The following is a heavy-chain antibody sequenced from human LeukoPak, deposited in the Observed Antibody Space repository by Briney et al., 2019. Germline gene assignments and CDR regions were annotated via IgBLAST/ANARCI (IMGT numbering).Heavy chain of an antibody. CDR1: EFTFSRSS. CDR3: ARASRYCSSSSCGYYYMDV. J-gene: IGHJ6*03. V-gene: IGHV3-48*01. Sequence: PGGSLGLSCAASEFTFSRSSMNWVRQAPGKGLEWVSYISSSSRTIYYADSVKGRFTISRDNAKNFLYLQMNSLRAEDTAVYYCARASRYCSSSSCGYYYMDVWGKGTTVTVSS. D-gene: IGHD2-15*01. CDR2: ISSSSRTI.